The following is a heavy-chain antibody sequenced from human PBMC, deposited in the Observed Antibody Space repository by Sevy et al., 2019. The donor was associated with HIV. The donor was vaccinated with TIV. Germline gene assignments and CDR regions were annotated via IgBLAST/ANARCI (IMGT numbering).Heavy chain of an antibody. V-gene: IGHV3-7*01. Sequence: GGSLRLSCAASGFTFSPYWMTWVRQAPGKGLEWVANIRPDGSDRYSVDSVKGRFTISRDKAKNSLYLKMNSVRGDDADVYYCARGVGLDCWGQGALVTVSS. CDR2: IRPDGSDR. CDR1: GFTFSPYW. D-gene: IGHD1-26*01. J-gene: IGHJ4*02. CDR3: ARGVGLDC.